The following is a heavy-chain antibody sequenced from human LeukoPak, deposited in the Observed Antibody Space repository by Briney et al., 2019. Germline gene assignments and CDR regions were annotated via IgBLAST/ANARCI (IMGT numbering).Heavy chain of an antibody. CDR3: ARGPRDSSGWPRFQTFEY. D-gene: IGHD6-19*01. Sequence: NPGGSLRLSCAASGFTFSSYSMNSVRQAPGKGLEWVSSSSSSSSYIYYADSVKGRFTISRDNAKNSLYLQMNSLRAEDTAVYYCARGPRDSSGWPRFQTFEYWGQGTLVTVSS. CDR2: SSSSSSYI. CDR1: GFTFSSYS. J-gene: IGHJ4*02. V-gene: IGHV3-21*01.